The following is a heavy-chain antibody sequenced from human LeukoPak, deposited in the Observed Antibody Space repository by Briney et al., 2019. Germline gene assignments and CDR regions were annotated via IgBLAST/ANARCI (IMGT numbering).Heavy chain of an antibody. V-gene: IGHV3-9*01. CDR1: GFTFDDYA. Sequence: GGSLRLSCAASGFTFDDYAMHWVRQAPGKGLEWVSGISWNSGSIGYADSVKGRFTISRDNSKNTLYLQMNSLRAEDTAVYYCAREDSGSYSFDYWGQGTLVTVSS. D-gene: IGHD1-26*01. CDR2: ISWNSGSI. CDR3: AREDSGSYSFDY. J-gene: IGHJ4*02.